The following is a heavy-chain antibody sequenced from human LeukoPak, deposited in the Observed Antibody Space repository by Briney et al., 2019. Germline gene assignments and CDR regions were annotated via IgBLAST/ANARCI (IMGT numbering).Heavy chain of an antibody. V-gene: IGHV1-2*02. CDR2: INPDSGGT. D-gene: IGHD3-9*01. J-gene: IGHJ4*02. Sequence: ASVKVSCKASGYTFTGYYMHWVRQAPGHGLEWMGWINPDSGGTNYAQKFQGRVTMTRDTSISTAYMELSRLRSDDTAVYYCARARSDILTGHPFDYWGQGTLVTVSS. CDR3: ARARSDILTGHPFDY. CDR1: GYTFTGYY.